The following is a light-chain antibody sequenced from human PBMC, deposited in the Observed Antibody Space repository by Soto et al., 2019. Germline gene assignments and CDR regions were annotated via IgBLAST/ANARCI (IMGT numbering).Light chain of an antibody. CDR3: QQYPGYT. J-gene: IGKJ2*01. CDR1: QSVSSSY. Sequence: EIVLTQSPGTLSLSPGERATLSCRASQSVSSSYLAWYQQKPGQAPRLLIYGASSRATGIPDRFSGSGSGTDFTLTISRLEPYDFAVYYCQQYPGYTFGQGTKLEIK. V-gene: IGKV3-20*01. CDR2: GAS.